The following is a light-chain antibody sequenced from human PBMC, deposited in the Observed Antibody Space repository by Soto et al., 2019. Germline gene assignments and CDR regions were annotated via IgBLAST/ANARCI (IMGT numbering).Light chain of an antibody. CDR2: WAS. CDR1: QSVLYTSNNKNH. CDR3: HQFYSIPIT. Sequence: DIVMTQSPDSLAVSLGERATINCKSSQSVLYTSNNKNHLAWYQQKPGQPPKLLIYWASTRESGVPDRFSGSGSGTDFTLTISILQAEDVAVYYCHQFYSIPITFGPGTKVDIK. V-gene: IGKV4-1*01. J-gene: IGKJ3*01.